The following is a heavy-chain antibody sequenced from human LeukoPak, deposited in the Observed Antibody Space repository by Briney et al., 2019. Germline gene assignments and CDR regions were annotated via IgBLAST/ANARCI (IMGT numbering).Heavy chain of an antibody. Sequence: PGGSLRLSCAASGFTFSNFRMSWIRQVPGKGLEWVAHIKTDGSEKYYVDSVKGRFTISRDNPNKSLYLQMNSLSVEDTAIYYCTGIVYWGQGTRVTVSS. CDR1: GFTFSNFR. CDR2: IKTDGSEK. J-gene: IGHJ4*02. V-gene: IGHV3-7*01. CDR3: TGIVY.